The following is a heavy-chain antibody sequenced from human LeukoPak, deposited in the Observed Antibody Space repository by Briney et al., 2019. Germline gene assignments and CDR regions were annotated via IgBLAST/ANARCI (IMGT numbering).Heavy chain of an antibody. J-gene: IGHJ4*02. CDR2: ISGSGGST. CDR3: AKGPRIAAAGWDYFDY. V-gene: IGHV3-23*01. D-gene: IGHD6-13*01. Sequence: GGSLRLSCAASGFTFSSYAMSWVRQAPGKGLEWVSAISGSGGSTYYADSVKGRFTISRDNFKNTLYLQMNSLRAEDTAVYYCAKGPRIAAAGWDYFDYWGQGTLVTVSS. CDR1: GFTFSSYA.